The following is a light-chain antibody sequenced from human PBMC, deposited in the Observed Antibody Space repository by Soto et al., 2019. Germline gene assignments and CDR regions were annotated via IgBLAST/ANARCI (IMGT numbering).Light chain of an antibody. CDR3: HQYGSSPIT. CDR2: GVS. Sequence: EIVLTQSPGTLSLSLGERATLSYRTSQSLSSSYLAWYQQKPGQAPRLVIYGVSFRATGIPDRFSGSGSATDFTLTISRLEPEDFALFYCHQYGSSPITFGQGTRLEIK. CDR1: QSLSSSY. V-gene: IGKV3-20*01. J-gene: IGKJ5*01.